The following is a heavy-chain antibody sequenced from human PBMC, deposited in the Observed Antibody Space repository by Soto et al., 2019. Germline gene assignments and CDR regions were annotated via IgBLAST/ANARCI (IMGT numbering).Heavy chain of an antibody. CDR1: GGSFSGYY. V-gene: IGHV4-34*01. CDR2: INHSGST. Sequence: PSETLSLTCAVYGGSFSGYYWTWIRQPPGTGLEWIGEINHSGSTNYNPSLKSRVTISVDTSKNQFSLKLSSVTAADTAVYYCARHLAARGPYYFDYWGQGTLVTVSS. D-gene: IGHD6-6*01. CDR3: ARHLAARGPYYFDY. J-gene: IGHJ4*02.